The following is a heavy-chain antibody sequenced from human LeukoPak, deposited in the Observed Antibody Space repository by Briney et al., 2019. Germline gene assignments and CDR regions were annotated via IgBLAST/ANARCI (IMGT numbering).Heavy chain of an antibody. J-gene: IGHJ4*02. CDR3: ARDSESSGSYLFDY. CDR1: GGTFSNYA. Sequence: ASVKVSCKASGGTFSNYAISWVRQAPGQGLEWMGIINPSGGSTSYAQKFQGRVTMTRDTSTSTVYMELSSLRSEDTAVYYCARDSESSGSYLFDYWGQGTLVTVSS. D-gene: IGHD1-26*01. CDR2: INPSGGST. V-gene: IGHV1-46*01.